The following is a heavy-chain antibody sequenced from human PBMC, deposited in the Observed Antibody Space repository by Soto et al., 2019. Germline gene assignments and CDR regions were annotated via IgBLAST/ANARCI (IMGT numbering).Heavy chain of an antibody. CDR1: GFTFSSYA. Sequence: PGGSLRLSCAASGFTFSSYAMSWVRQAPGKGLEWVSAISGSGGSTYYADSVKGRFTISRDNSKNTLYLQMNSLRAEDTAVYYCAKRYRSGYCSGGSCYEYDYWGQGTLVTVSS. D-gene: IGHD2-15*01. CDR2: ISGSGGST. CDR3: AKRYRSGYCSGGSCYEYDY. V-gene: IGHV3-23*01. J-gene: IGHJ4*02.